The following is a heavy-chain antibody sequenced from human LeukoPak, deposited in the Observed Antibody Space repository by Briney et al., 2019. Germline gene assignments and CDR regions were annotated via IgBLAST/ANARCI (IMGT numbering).Heavy chain of an antibody. V-gene: IGHV3-23*01. CDR3: AKETGLIYDFWSDLNWFDP. CDR1: GFTFSSYA. D-gene: IGHD3-3*01. Sequence: PGGSLRLSCAASGFTFSSYAMSWVRQAPGKGLEWVSAISGSGGSTYYADSVKGRFTISRDNSKNTLYLQMNSLRAEDTAVYYCAKETGLIYDFWSDLNWFDPWGQGTLVTVSS. CDR2: ISGSGGST. J-gene: IGHJ5*02.